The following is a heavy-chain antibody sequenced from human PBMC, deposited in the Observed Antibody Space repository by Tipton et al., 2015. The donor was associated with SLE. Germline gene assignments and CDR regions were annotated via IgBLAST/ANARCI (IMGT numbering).Heavy chain of an antibody. Sequence: TLSLTCAVYGGSFSGYYWSWIRQPPGKGLEWIGEINHSGSTNYNPSLKSRVTMSVDTSKNQFSLKLSSVTAADTAVYYCASAGGFIAAAGTRGAFDIWGQGRMVTVSS. V-gene: IGHV4-34*01. D-gene: IGHD6-13*01. CDR3: ASAGGFIAAAGTRGAFDI. CDR2: INHSGST. CDR1: GGSFSGYY. J-gene: IGHJ3*02.